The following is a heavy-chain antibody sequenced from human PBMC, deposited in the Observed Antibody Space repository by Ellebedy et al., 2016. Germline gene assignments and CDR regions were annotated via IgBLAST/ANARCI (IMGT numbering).Heavy chain of an antibody. CDR3: ARHGGNSYAFDI. Sequence: SETLSLXXAVYGGSFSGYYWSWIRQPPGKGLEWIGYIYYSGSTNYNPSLKSRVTISVDTSKNQFSLKLSSVTAADTAVYYCARHGGNSYAFDIWGQGTMVTVSS. V-gene: IGHV4-59*01. CDR2: IYYSGST. D-gene: IGHD4-23*01. J-gene: IGHJ3*02. CDR1: GGSFSGYY.